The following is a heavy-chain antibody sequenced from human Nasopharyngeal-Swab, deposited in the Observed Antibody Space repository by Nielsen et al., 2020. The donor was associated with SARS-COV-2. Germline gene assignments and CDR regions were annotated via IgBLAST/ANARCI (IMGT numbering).Heavy chain of an antibody. D-gene: IGHD6-13*01. V-gene: IGHV4-31*03. CDR1: GGSISSGGYY. CDR3: ASLPRIAAAGTGNDY. Sequence: SETLSLTCTVSGGSISSGGYYWIWIRQHPGKGLEWIGYIYYSGSTYYNPSLKSRVTISVDTSKNQFSLKLSSVTAADTAVYYCASLPRIAAAGTGNDYWGQGTLVTVSS. CDR2: IYYSGST. J-gene: IGHJ4*02.